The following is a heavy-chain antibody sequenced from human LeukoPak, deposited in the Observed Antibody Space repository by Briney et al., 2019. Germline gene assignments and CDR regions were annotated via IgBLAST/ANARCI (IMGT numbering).Heavy chain of an antibody. CDR2: IRHDGSDK. Sequence: GGSLRLSCAASGFTFSGYWMSWVRQAPGKGLEWVANIRHDGSDKYYVDSVKGRFTIPRDNAKNSLSLQMNSLRVEDTAVYYCARDGGIGFPFDFWGQGTLVTVSS. CDR3: ARDGGIGFPFDF. D-gene: IGHD3-16*01. J-gene: IGHJ4*02. CDR1: GFTFSGYW. V-gene: IGHV3-7*01.